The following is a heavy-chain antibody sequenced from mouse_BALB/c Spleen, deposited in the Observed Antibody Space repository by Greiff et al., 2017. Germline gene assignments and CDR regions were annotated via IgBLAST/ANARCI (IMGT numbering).Heavy chain of an antibody. V-gene: IGHV2-4-1*01. CDR3: ARLYGNSYAMDY. CDR1: GFSLTSYG. J-gene: IGHJ4*01. Sequence: VQLQQSGPGLVQPSQSLSITCTVSGFSLTSYGVHWVRQSPGKGLEWLGVIWSGGSTDYNAAFISRLSISKDNSKSQVFFKMNSLQADDTAIYYCARLYGNSYAMDYWGQGTSVTVSS. D-gene: IGHD2-1*01. CDR2: IWSGGST.